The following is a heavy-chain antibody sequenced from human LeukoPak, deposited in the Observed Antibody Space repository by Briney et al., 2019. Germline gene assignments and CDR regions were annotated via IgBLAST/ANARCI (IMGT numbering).Heavy chain of an antibody. CDR1: GFTFSNYG. CDR2: INYDGSNK. CDR3: ARALTTGGRTDY. Sequence: GRSLRLSCAASGFTFSNYGIHWVRQAPGKGLEWVAVINYDGSNKYYADSVKGRFTISRDNSKHTLYLQMNSLRVEDTAVYYCARALTTGGRTDYWGQGTLVTVSS. V-gene: IGHV3-33*01. J-gene: IGHJ4*02. D-gene: IGHD4-17*01.